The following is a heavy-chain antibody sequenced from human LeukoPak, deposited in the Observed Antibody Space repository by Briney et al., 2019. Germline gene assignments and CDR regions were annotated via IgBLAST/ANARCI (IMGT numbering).Heavy chain of an antibody. Sequence: SETLSLTCAVYGGSFSGYYWSWIRQPPGKGLEWIGEINHSGSTNYNPSPKSRVTISVDTSKNQFSLKLSSVTAADTAVYYCARGYYDSSGYSLYRLYYYGMDVWGQGTTVTASS. CDR3: ARGYYDSSGYSLYRLYYYGMDV. V-gene: IGHV4-34*01. J-gene: IGHJ6*02. CDR2: INHSGST. CDR1: GGSFSGYY. D-gene: IGHD3-22*01.